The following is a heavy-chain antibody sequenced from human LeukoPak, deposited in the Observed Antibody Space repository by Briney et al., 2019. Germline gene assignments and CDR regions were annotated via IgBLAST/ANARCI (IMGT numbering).Heavy chain of an antibody. CDR3: AGGYSYGRGVDY. CDR2: ISGSGGST. V-gene: IGHV3-23*01. D-gene: IGHD5-18*01. J-gene: IGHJ4*02. Sequence: GGSLRLPCAASGFTFSSYAMSWVRQAPGKGLEWVSAISGSGGSTYYADSVKGRFTISRDNARNSLYLQMNSLRAEDTAVYYCAGGYSYGRGVDYWGQGTLVTVSS. CDR1: GFTFSSYA.